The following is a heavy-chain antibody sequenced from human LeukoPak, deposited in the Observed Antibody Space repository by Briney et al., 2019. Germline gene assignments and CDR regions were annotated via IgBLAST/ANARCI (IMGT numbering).Heavy chain of an antibody. CDR1: GFTFSSYA. J-gene: IGHJ5*02. Sequence: PGRSLRLSCAASGFTFSSYAMHWVRQAPGKGLEWVAVISYDGSNKYYADSVKGRFTISRDNSKNTLYLQMNSLRAEDTAVYYCGGDREKNNIIVGFFPLFSWGPGTPGPVS. D-gene: IGHD2-15*01. V-gene: IGHV3-30-3*01. CDR2: ISYDGSNK. CDR3: GGDREKNNIIVGFFPLFS.